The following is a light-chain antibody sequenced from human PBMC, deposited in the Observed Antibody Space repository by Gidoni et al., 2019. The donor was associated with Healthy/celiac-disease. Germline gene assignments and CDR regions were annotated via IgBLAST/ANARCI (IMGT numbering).Light chain of an antibody. CDR2: AAS. Sequence: DIQMTQSPSSLSASVGDRVTITCRASQSMSSYLNWYQQKPGKAPKLLLYAASSLQSGVPSRFSGSGSWTAFTLTISSLQPEDFATYYCQQSYSTPPETFGQGTKVEIK. V-gene: IGKV1-39*01. J-gene: IGKJ1*01. CDR3: QQSYSTPPET. CDR1: QSMSSY.